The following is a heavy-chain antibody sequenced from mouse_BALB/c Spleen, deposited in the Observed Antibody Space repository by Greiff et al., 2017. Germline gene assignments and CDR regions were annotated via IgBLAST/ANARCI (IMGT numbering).Heavy chain of an antibody. D-gene: IGHD4-1*01. Sequence: QVQLQQSGPELVKPGASVKISCKASGYAFSSSWMNWVKQRPGQGLEWIGRIYPGDGDTNYNGKFKGKATLTADKSSSTAYMQLSSLTSVDSAVYFCAREGGLGRAYWYFDVWGAGTTVTVSS. CDR1: GYAFSSSW. CDR2: IYPGDGDT. CDR3: AREGGLGRAYWYFDV. J-gene: IGHJ1*01. V-gene: IGHV1-82*01.